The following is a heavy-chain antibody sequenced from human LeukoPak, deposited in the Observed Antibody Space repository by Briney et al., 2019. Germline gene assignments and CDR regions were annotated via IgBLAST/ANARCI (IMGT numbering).Heavy chain of an antibody. CDR2: ISSSSSYI. CDR3: AKEPKDSPTAAIDT. Sequence: PGGSLRLSCAASGFTFSSYSMNWVRQAPGKGLEWVSSISSSSSYIYYADSVKGRFTISRDNAKNSLYLQMNSLSPEDTAVYYCAKEPKDSPTAAIDTWGQGTMLTVSS. CDR1: GFTFSSYS. J-gene: IGHJ3*02. V-gene: IGHV3-21*01. D-gene: IGHD4-17*01.